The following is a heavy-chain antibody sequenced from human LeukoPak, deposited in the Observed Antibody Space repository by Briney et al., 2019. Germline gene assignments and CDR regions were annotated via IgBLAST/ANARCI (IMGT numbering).Heavy chain of an antibody. CDR3: ARRWESSSWYFDY. D-gene: IGHD6-6*01. Sequence: GESLKISCKGSGYSFPNYWIGWVRQMPGKGLEWMGIIYPGDSDNRYSPSFQGQVTISVDKSISTAYLQWSSLKASDTAMYYCARRWESSSWYFDYWGQGTLVTVSS. J-gene: IGHJ4*02. CDR2: IYPGDSDN. V-gene: IGHV5-51*01. CDR1: GYSFPNYW.